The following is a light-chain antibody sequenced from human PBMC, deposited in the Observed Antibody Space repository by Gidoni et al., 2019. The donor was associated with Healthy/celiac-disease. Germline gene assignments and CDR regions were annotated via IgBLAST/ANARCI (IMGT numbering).Light chain of an antibody. CDR1: QSVSSSY. CDR2: GAS. J-gene: IGKJ1*01. V-gene: IGKV3-20*01. Sequence: DIVLTQSPGTLSLSPGESATLSCRASQSVSSSYLAWYQQKPGQAPRLLIYGASSRATGIPDRFSGSGSGTDFTRTISRLEHEDFAVYYCQQYGSSLWTFGQGTKVEIK. CDR3: QQYGSSLWT.